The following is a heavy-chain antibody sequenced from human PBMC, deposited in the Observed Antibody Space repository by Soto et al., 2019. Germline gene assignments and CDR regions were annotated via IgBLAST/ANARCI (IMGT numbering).Heavy chain of an antibody. CDR2: IYYSGST. Sequence: SETLSLTCTVSGDSVSTQNYYWSWIRQTPGKGLEWIGYIYYSGSTNYNPSLKSRVTMSVDTSTNQFSLKLSSVTSADTAVYYCAKRGSAWDFDHWGQGTLVTVSS. CDR3: AKRGSAWDFDH. D-gene: IGHD6-19*01. CDR1: GDSVSTQNYY. V-gene: IGHV4-61*01. J-gene: IGHJ4*02.